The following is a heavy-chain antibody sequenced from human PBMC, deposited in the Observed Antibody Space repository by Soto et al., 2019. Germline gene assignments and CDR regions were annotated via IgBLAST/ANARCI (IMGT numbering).Heavy chain of an antibody. Sequence: QVQLVESGGGVVQPGRSLRLSCAASGFTFSSYGMHWVRQAPGKGLEWVAVISYDGSNKYYADSVKGRFTISRDNSKNTLYLKMNSLRAEDTAAYYCAKGDCGGDCYSFDAFDIWGQGTMVTVSS. D-gene: IGHD2-21*02. CDR3: AKGDCGGDCYSFDAFDI. CDR1: GFTFSSYG. V-gene: IGHV3-30*18. CDR2: ISYDGSNK. J-gene: IGHJ3*02.